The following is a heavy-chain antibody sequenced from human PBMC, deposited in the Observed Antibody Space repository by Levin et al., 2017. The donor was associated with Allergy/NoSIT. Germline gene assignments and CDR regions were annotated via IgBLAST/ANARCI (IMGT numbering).Heavy chain of an antibody. V-gene: IGHV3-30*18. CDR1: GFTFSSYG. CDR3: AKEGVAYCRSTSCYNWFDP. D-gene: IGHD2-2*01. J-gene: IGHJ5*02. Sequence: GESLKISCAASGFTFSSYGMHWVRQAPGKGLEWVAVISYDGSNKYYADSVKGRFTISRDNSKNTLYLQLNSLRAEDTAVYYCAKEGVAYCRSTSCYNWFDPWGQGTLVTVSS. CDR2: ISYDGSNK.